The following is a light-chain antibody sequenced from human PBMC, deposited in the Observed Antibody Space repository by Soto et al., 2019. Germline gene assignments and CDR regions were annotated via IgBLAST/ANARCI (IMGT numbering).Light chain of an antibody. J-gene: IGLJ1*01. Sequence: QSVLTQPPSASGTPGQRVTISCSGRSSNIGSNFVYWYQHLPGTAPKLVIYRNSQRPSGVPDRFSGSKSGTSASLAISGLQSEDEADYYCAGWDDSLSGYVFGPGTKVTDL. CDR2: RNS. CDR3: AGWDDSLSGYV. CDR1: SSNIGSNF. V-gene: IGLV1-47*01.